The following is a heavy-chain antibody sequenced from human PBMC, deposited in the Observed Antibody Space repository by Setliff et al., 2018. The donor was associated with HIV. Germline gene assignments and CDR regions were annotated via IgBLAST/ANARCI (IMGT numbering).Heavy chain of an antibody. V-gene: IGHV3-23*02. D-gene: IGHD3-22*01. CDR1: GFTFSSYA. CDR3: ARSRLHYYDSSGYYPSYFDY. Sequence: GGSLRLSCAASGFTFSSYAMSWVRQAPGKGLEWVSATSGSGGSTYYNPSLKSRVTISVDTSKNQFSLKLSSATAADTAVYYCARSRLHYYDSSGYYPSYFDYWGQGTLVTVSS. J-gene: IGHJ4*02. CDR2: TSGSGGST.